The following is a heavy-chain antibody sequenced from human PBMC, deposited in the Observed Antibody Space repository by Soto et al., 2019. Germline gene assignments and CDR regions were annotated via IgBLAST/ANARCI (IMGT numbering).Heavy chain of an antibody. Sequence: GASVKVSCKASGYTFTSYDINWVRQATGQGLEWMGWMNPNSGNTGYAQKFQGRVTMTRNTSISTAYMELSSLRSEDTAVYYCARRFRGEWLLYRNWFDPWGQGTLVTVSS. J-gene: IGHJ5*02. CDR2: MNPNSGNT. CDR3: ARRFRGEWLLYRNWFDP. D-gene: IGHD3-3*01. CDR1: GYTFTSYD. V-gene: IGHV1-8*01.